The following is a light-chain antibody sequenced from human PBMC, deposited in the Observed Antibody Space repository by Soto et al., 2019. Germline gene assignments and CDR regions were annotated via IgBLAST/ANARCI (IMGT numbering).Light chain of an antibody. Sequence: EIVLTQSPATLSVSPGESASLSCRASQNINRNLALYQQRPDQAPRLLILRASTRASGIPARFSGSGSGTEFTLTVSGLESEDFAVYYCQQYEASPPYAVGQGNKVDIK. CDR2: RAS. V-gene: IGKV3-15*01. CDR3: QQYEASPPYA. CDR1: QNINRN. J-gene: IGKJ2*01.